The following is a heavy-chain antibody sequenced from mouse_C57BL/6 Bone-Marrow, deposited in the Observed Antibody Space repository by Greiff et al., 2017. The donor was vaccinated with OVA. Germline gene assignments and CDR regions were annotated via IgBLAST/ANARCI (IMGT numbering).Heavy chain of an antibody. CDR3: ARALYGNYAFDY. J-gene: IGHJ2*01. V-gene: IGHV1-61*01. D-gene: IGHD2-1*01. Sequence: QVQLQQPGAELVRPGSSVKLSCKASGYTFTSYWMDWVKQRPGQGLEWIGNIYPSDSETHYNQKFKDKATLTVDKSASTAYMQLSSLTSEDSAVYYCARALYGNYAFDYWGQGTTLTVSS. CDR1: GYTFTSYW. CDR2: IYPSDSET.